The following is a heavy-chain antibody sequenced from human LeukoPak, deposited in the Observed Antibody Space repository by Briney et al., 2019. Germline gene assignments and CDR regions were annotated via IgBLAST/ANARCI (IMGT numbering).Heavy chain of an antibody. CDR1: GGTFSSYA. CDR3: ARGRFSSSWSPRGYYYYMDV. D-gene: IGHD6-13*01. Sequence: ASVKVSCKASGGTFSSYAISWVRQAPGQGLEWMGGIIPMFGTANYAQKFQGRVTITADKSTSTAYMELSSLRSEDTAVYYCARGRFSSSWSPRGYYYYMDVWGKGTTVTVSS. J-gene: IGHJ6*03. CDR2: IIPMFGTA. V-gene: IGHV1-69*06.